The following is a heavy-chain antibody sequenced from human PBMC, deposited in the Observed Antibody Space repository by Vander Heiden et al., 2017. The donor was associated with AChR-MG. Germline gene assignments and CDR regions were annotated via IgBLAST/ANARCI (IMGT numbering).Heavy chain of an antibody. CDR3: ARDGPSWQLLTRYGMDV. CDR1: GFTFSSYS. J-gene: IGHJ6*02. V-gene: IGHV3-21*01. CDR2: ISSSSSYI. Sequence: EVQLVESGGGLVKPGGSLRLSCAASGFTFSSYSMNWVRQAPGKGLEWVSSISSSSSYIYYADSVKGRFTISRDNAKNSLYLQMNSPRAEDTAVYYCARDGPSWQLLTRYGMDVWGQGTTVTVSS. D-gene: IGHD2-15*01.